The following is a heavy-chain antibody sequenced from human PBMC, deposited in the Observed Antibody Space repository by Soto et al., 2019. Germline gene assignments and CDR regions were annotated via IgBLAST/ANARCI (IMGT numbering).Heavy chain of an antibody. CDR3: ARDCSGGSCYPGMDV. D-gene: IGHD2-15*01. CDR1: GFNFNSYT. CDR2: ISSSGYI. J-gene: IGHJ6*02. V-gene: IGHV3-21*01. Sequence: EVQLVESGGGLVKPGGSLRLSCAASGFNFNSYTINWVRQAPGKRLEWLSSISSSGYIFSTDSVRGRFTISRDNAKNSVYLHINSLRAEDTAVYFCARDCSGGSCYPGMDVRGQGTTVTLSS.